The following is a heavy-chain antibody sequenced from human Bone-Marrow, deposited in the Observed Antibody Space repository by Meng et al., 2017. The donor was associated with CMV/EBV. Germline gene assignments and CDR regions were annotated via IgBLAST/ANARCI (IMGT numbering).Heavy chain of an antibody. CDR1: GFTFSSYG. V-gene: IGHV3-13*01. J-gene: IGHJ6*02. D-gene: IGHD7-27*01. Sequence: GESLKISCAASGFTFSSYGMHWVRQATGKGLEWVSAIGTAGDTYYPGSVKGRFTISRENAKNSLYLQMNSLRAGDTAVYYCARDGDRDYWGYKGYGMDVWGQGTTVTVSS. CDR2: IGTAGDT. CDR3: ARDGDRDYWGYKGYGMDV.